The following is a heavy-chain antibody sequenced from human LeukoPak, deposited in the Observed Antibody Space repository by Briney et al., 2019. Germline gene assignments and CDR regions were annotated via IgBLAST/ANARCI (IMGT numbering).Heavy chain of an antibody. CDR2: INHSGST. J-gene: IGHJ4*02. CDR3: ARGVYSSGWYGGLDY. Sequence: ASETLSLTCAVYGGSFSGYYWSWIRQPPGKGLEWIGEINHSGSTNYNPSLKSRVTISVDTSKNQFSLKLSSVTAADTAVYYCARGVYSSGWYGGLDYWGQGTLVTVSS. CDR1: GGSFSGYY. V-gene: IGHV4-34*01. D-gene: IGHD6-19*01.